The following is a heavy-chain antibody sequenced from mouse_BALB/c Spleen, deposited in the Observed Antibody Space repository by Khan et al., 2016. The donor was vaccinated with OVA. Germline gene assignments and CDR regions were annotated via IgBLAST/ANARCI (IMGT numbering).Heavy chain of an antibody. CDR1: GYSITSDYA. CDR3: ARSVTITTVVATDFDY. D-gene: IGHD1-1*01. Sequence: QLEESGPGLVKPSQSLSLTCTVTGYSITSDYAWNWIRQFPGNKLEWMGFISYSGRTSYNPSLKSRTSITRDTSTNQFFLQLNSVPTEDTATYYGARSVTITTVVATDFDYWGQGTTLTVSS. V-gene: IGHV3-2*02. CDR2: ISYSGRT. J-gene: IGHJ2*01.